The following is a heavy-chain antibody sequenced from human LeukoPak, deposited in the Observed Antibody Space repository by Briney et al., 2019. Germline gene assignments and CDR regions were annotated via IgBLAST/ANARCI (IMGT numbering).Heavy chain of an antibody. CDR1: GFSFGSYG. CDR3: AKDRGYGDYGLDY. CDR2: ISGNSGTT. V-gene: IGHV3-48*04. J-gene: IGHJ4*02. D-gene: IGHD4-17*01. Sequence: GGSLRLSCAASGFSFGSYGLNWVRQAPGKGLQWISYISGNSGTTYYADSVEGRFTISRDNAKNSLFLQMSSLRAEDTAVYYCAKDRGYGDYGLDYWGQGTLVTVSS.